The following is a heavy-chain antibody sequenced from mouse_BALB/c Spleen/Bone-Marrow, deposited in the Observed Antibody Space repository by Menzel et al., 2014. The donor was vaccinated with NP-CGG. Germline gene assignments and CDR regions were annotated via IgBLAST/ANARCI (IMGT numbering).Heavy chain of an antibody. Sequence: QVQLKDSGAELAKPGASVKMPCKASGYTFTSYWMHWVKQRPGQGLEWIGYINPSTGYTEYNQKFKDKATLTADKSSSTAYMQLSSLTSEDSAVYYCARSNYPAWFAYWGQGTLVTVSA. D-gene: IGHD2-5*01. J-gene: IGHJ3*01. CDR1: GYTFTSYW. V-gene: IGHV1-7*01. CDR2: INPSTGYT. CDR3: ARSNYPAWFAY.